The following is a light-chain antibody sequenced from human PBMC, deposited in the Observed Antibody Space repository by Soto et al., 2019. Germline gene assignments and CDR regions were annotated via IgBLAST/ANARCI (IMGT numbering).Light chain of an antibody. CDR1: SSNIGARYD. CDR2: DDI. V-gene: IGLV1-40*01. J-gene: IGLJ2*01. Sequence: QAVVTQPPSVSGAPGQRVTISCTGSSSNIGARYDVHWYQQLPGTAPKLLIYDDINRPSGVPDRFSGSKSGTSASLAITGLQAEDEAEDYCQSYDSSLSGVVFGGGTKVTVL. CDR3: QSYDSSLSGVV.